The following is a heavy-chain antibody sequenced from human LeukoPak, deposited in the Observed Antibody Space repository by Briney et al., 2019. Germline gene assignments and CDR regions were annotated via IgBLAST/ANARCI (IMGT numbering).Heavy chain of an antibody. D-gene: IGHD6-13*01. CDR2: INHGGRT. Sequence: SETLSLTRAVHGGSFSDQYWSWIRQSPGKGLEWIGEINHGGRTNYNPSLKSRVTISIDTSMMQFSLKLSSVTAADTAVYYCARVDIAATTSTIFDYWGQGTLVTVSS. V-gene: IGHV4-34*01. CDR1: GGSFSDQY. CDR3: ARVDIAATTSTIFDY. J-gene: IGHJ4*02.